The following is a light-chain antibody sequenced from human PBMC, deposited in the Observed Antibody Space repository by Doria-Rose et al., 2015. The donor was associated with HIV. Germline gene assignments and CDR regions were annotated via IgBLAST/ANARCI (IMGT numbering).Light chain of an antibody. CDR1: QSLLYTSKNY. V-gene: IGKV4-1*01. Sequence: DIRETQSPESLGMSLGERATLNCKSNQSLLYTSKNYLAWYQQKPGQPPKLLIYWASTRQSGVPARFSGSGSGTDFTPTISSLEAEDVAVYYCQQYYDTPSFGPGTTVDIK. CDR2: WAS. CDR3: QQYYDTPS. J-gene: IGKJ3*01.